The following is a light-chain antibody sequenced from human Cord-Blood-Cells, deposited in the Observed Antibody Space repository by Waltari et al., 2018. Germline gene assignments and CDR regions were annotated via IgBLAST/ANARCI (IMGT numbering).Light chain of an antibody. CDR3: QSYDSSLSGSV. CDR2: GNS. CDR1: SSNIGAGYD. V-gene: IGLV1-40*01. J-gene: IGLJ3*02. Sequence: QSVLTQPPSVSGAPGQRVTISCTGSSSNIGAGYDPHWYQQLPGTAPKLLIYGNSNRPSGVPDRFSGSKSGTSASLAITGLQAEDEADYYCQSYDSSLSGSVFGGGTKLTVL.